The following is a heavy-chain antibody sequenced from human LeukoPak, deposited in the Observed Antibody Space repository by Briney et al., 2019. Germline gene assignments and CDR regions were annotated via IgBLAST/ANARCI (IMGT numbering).Heavy chain of an antibody. CDR1: GYSISSGYY. CDR2: IYHSGST. D-gene: IGHD3-22*01. J-gene: IGHJ5*02. CDR3: ARDRSRGYLKGWFDP. V-gene: IGHV4-38-2*02. Sequence: SETLSLTCTVSGYSISSGYYWGWIRQPPGKGLEWIGSIYHSGSTYYNPSLKSRVTISVDTSKNQFSLKLSSVTAADTAVYYCARDRSRGYLKGWFDPWGQGTLVTVSS.